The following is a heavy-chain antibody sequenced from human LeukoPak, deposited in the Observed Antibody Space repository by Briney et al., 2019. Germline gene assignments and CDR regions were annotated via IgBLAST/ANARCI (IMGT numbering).Heavy chain of an antibody. CDR3: ARDTLGEGEDANYAVYYFDY. CDR2: ITSSSTYI. V-gene: IGHV3-21*01. J-gene: IGHJ4*02. Sequence: GGSLRLSCEASGFRFSSYSMNWVRQAPGKGLEWVSSITSSSTYIYYADSVRGRFTISRDNAKNSLYLQMNSLRADDTAVYYCARDTLGEGEDANYAVYYFDYWGQGTVVTVSS. CDR1: GFRFSSYS. D-gene: IGHD4/OR15-4a*01.